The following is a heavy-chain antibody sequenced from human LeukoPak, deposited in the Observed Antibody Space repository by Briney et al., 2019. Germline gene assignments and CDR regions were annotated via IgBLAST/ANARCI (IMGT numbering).Heavy chain of an antibody. D-gene: IGHD5-18*01. V-gene: IGHV3-7*01. J-gene: IGHJ4*02. CDR2: IKQDGSET. CDR3: ARGGLDGWIHLWPSSHFDY. CDR1: GFTFSSYW. Sequence: PGGSLRLSCAASGFTFSSYWMSWVRQAPGKGLVWVANIKQDGSETYYVDSVKGRFTISRDNARNSLYLQMSSLRVEDTAVYYCARGGLDGWIHLWPSSHFDYWGRGTLVTVSS.